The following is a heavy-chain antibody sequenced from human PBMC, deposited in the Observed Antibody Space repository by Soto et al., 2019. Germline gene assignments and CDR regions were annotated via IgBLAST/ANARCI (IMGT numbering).Heavy chain of an antibody. CDR1: GGYISSYY. J-gene: IGHJ5*02. CDR2: IYYSGST. V-gene: IGHV4-59*01. Sequence: PSETLSLTCTVSGGYISSYYWSWIRQPPGKGLEWIGYIYYSGSTNYNPSLKSRVTISVDTSRNQFSLKLSSVTAADTAVYYCARAVRCSSTSCYAGFAINWFDPWGQGTLVTVSS. CDR3: ARAVRCSSTSCYAGFAINWFDP. D-gene: IGHD2-2*01.